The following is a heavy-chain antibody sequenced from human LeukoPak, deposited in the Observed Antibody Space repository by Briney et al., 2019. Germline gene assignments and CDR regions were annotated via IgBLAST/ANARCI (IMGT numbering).Heavy chain of an antibody. J-gene: IGHJ4*02. D-gene: IGHD1-26*01. CDR2: IWFDGSDK. CDR1: GFSFSSYA. Sequence: GGSLRLSCAASGFSFSSYAMHWVRQAPGKGLEWVAVIWFDGSDKYYVDSVKGRFTISRDNSKNTLYLQMNSLRAEDTAVYYCAKDKSSSGSYGGDYWGQGTLVTVSS. V-gene: IGHV3-30*02. CDR3: AKDKSSSGSYGGDY.